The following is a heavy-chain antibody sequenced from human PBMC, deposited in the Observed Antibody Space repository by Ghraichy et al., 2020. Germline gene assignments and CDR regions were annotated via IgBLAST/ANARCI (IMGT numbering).Heavy chain of an antibody. V-gene: IGHV4-30-4*08. CDR1: IGSISSGDYY. Sequence: SETLSLTCTVSIGSISSGDYYWGWVRQPPGRGLQCFGYIYRTGSTYYSPSLKSRLTMSVDTSKNQFSLRLYSVAAADTAVYYCARLVCGGGTCWLDSWGQGTLVTVSS. J-gene: IGHJ4*02. CDR2: IYRTGST. CDR3: ARLVCGGGTCWLDS. D-gene: IGHD2-15*01.